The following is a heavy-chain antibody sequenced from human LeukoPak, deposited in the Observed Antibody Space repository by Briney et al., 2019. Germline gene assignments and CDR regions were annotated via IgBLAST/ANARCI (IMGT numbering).Heavy chain of an antibody. CDR2: IYHSGDT. J-gene: IGHJ5*02. CDR1: DDSISSRNYY. CDR3: ARSKAHLSTSWYGSWFDP. V-gene: IGHV4-39*07. Sequence: SETLSLTCTVSDDSISSRNYYWGWVRQPPGKGLEWIASIYHSGDTYYNPSLRSRVTISLDTSKNQLSLKLSSVTAADTAVYYCARSKAHLSTSWYGSWFDPWGQGTLVTVSS. D-gene: IGHD6-13*01.